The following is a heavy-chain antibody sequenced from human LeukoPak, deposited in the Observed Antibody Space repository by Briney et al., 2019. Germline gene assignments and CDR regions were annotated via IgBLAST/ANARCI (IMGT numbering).Heavy chain of an antibody. CDR2: ISSSSSYI. J-gene: IGHJ4*02. V-gene: IGHV3-21*01. D-gene: IGHD3-22*01. CDR3: ASRSSGYYYDY. Sequence: RGSLRLSCAASGFTFSSYSMNWVRQAPGKGLEWVSSISSSSSYIYYADSVKGRLTISRDNAENSLYLQMNSLRAEDTAVYYCASRSSGYYYDYWGQGTLVTVSS. CDR1: GFTFSSYS.